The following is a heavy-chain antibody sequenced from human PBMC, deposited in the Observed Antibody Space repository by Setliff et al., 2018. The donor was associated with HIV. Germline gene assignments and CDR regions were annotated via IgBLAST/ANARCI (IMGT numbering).Heavy chain of an antibody. D-gene: IGHD3-10*01. V-gene: IGHV4-61*01. J-gene: IGHJ4*02. CDR3: ARHRSPGPWFGASPVDS. Sequence: PSETLSLTCTVSGDSVSSASYYWSWIRQPPGKGLEWIGYIYYSGTTKYNPSLKSRVTISVDTSKNQFSLNLTSVTAADTAVYYCARHRSPGPWFGASPVDSWGQGTLVTVSS. CDR1: GDSVSSASYY. CDR2: IYYSGTT.